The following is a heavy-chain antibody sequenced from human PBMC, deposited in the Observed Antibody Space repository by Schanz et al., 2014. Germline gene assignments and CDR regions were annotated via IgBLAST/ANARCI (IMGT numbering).Heavy chain of an antibody. CDR1: GVTFSSYA. J-gene: IGHJ4*02. Sequence: EVQLLESGGAFVQPGGSLRLSCVASGVTFSSYAMSWVRQAPGKGLEWVSGMSGSGSTADYADSVKGRFTISRDNSKNTLFLQMSSLRADDTALYYCAKGKSEVRGSSLDYWGQGTMXVVSS. D-gene: IGHD3-10*01. V-gene: IGHV3-23*01. CDR2: MSGSGSTA. CDR3: AKGKSEVRGSSLDY.